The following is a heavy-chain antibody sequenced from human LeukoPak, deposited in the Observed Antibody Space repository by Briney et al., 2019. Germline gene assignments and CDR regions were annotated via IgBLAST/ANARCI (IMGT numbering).Heavy chain of an antibody. D-gene: IGHD3-10*01. J-gene: IGHJ3*02. Sequence: KPSETLSLTCTVSGGSISSYYWSWIRQPPGKGLEWIGYIYYSGSTNYNPSLKSRVTISVDTSKNQFSLKLSSVTAADTAVYYCARDGLVRGVMSADAFDIWGQGTMVTVSS. CDR1: GGSISSYY. CDR3: ARDGLVRGVMSADAFDI. CDR2: IYYSGST. V-gene: IGHV4-59*01.